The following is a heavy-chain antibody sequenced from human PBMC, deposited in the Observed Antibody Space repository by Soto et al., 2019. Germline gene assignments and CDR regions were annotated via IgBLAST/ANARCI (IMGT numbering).Heavy chain of an antibody. Sequence: SETLSLTCAVARGSSSSSNWWSWVRQPPGKGLEWIGEIYHSGSTNYNPSLKSRVTISVDKSKNQFSLKLSSVTAADTAVYYCARRGRIMITFGGVIGGAFDIWGQGTMVTVSS. CDR3: ARRGRIMITFGGVIGGAFDI. V-gene: IGHV4-4*02. D-gene: IGHD3-16*02. CDR1: RGSSSSSNW. CDR2: IYHSGST. J-gene: IGHJ3*02.